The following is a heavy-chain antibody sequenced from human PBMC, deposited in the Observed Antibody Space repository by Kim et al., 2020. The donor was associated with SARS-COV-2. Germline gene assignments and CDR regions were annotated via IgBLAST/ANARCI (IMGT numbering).Heavy chain of an antibody. CDR3: ARAPTYYDILTGYGAPYYFDY. V-gene: IGHV3-7*03. Sequence: GGSLRLSCAASGFTFSSYWMSWVRQAPGKGLEWVANIKQDGSEKYYVDSVKGRFTISRDNAKNSLYLQMNSLRAEDTAVYYCARAPTYYDILTGYGAPYYFDYWGQGTLVTVSS. CDR2: IKQDGSEK. CDR1: GFTFSSYW. J-gene: IGHJ4*02. D-gene: IGHD3-9*01.